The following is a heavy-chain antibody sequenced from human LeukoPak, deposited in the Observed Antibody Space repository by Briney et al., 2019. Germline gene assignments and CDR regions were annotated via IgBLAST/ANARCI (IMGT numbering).Heavy chain of an antibody. CDR3: SRVGSDILTGKGVYYMDG. CDR1: GYTFTGYY. CDR2: INPNSGGT. J-gene: IGHJ6*03. D-gene: IGHD3-9*01. Sequence: ASVKVSCKASGYTFTGYYMHWVRQAPGHGLEWMGWINPNSGGTNYAQKFQGRVTMTRDTSISTAYMELSRLRSDDTAGYYCSRVGSDILTGKGVYYMDGWGKGTTVTVSS. V-gene: IGHV1-2*02.